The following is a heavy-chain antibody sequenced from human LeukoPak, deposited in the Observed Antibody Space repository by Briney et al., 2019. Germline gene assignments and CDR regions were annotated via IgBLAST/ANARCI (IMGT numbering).Heavy chain of an antibody. D-gene: IGHD2-2*01. V-gene: IGHV4-39*01. CDR1: GGSISSSSYY. Sequence: SETLSLTCTVSGGSISSSSYYWGWIRQPPGKGLEWIGSIYYSGSTYYNPSLKSRVTISVDTSKNQFSLKLSSVTAADTAVYYCVRLHRHCSSTSCSDYWGQGTLVTVSS. CDR2: IYYSGST. CDR3: VRLHRHCSSTSCSDY. J-gene: IGHJ4*02.